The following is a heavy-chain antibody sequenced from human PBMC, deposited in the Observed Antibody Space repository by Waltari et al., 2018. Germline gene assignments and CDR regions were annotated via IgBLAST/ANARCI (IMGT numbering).Heavy chain of an antibody. J-gene: IGHJ6*03. D-gene: IGHD3-22*01. CDR3: AKSGTYDSSGYYPRYYMDV. CDR2: ISWDGGST. Sequence: EVQLVESGGVVVQPGGSLRLSCAASGFTFDVYTMHWVRQAPGQGLEWVSLISWDGGSTYYADSVKGRFTISRDNSKNSLYLQMNSLRTEDTALYYCAKSGTYDSSGYYPRYYMDVWGKGTTVTVSS. V-gene: IGHV3-43*01. CDR1: GFTFDVYT.